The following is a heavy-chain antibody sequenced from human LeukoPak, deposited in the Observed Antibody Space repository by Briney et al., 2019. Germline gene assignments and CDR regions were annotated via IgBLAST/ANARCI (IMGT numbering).Heavy chain of an antibody. CDR3: AKAQTNYDLSWFDP. D-gene: IGHD3-22*01. CDR1: GFTFSSYG. V-gene: IGHV3-30*18. CDR2: ISYDGSNK. J-gene: IGHJ5*02. Sequence: GRSLRLSCAASGFTFSSYGMHWVRQAPGKGLEWVAVISYDGSNKYYADSVKGRFTISRDNSKNTLYLQMNSLRAEDTAVYYCAKAQTNYDLSWFDPWGQGTLVTVSS.